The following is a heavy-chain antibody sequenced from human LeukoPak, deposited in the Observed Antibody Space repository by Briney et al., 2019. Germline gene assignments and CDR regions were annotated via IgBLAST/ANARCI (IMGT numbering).Heavy chain of an antibody. Sequence: GGSLRLSCAASGFTFSDYYMSWLRQAPGKGLEWVSYISSSGSTIYYADSVKGRFTISRDNAKNSLYLQMNSLRAEDTAVYYCARTRRHYDILTGQYLDYWGQGTLVTVSS. D-gene: IGHD3-9*01. V-gene: IGHV3-11*01. J-gene: IGHJ4*02. CDR1: GFTFSDYY. CDR3: ARTRRHYDILTGQYLDY. CDR2: ISSSGSTI.